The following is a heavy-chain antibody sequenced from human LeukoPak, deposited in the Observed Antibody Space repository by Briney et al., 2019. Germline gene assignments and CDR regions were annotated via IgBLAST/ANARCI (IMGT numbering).Heavy chain of an antibody. CDR2: ISYDGSNK. Sequence: GGSLRLSCAASGFIFSSYPMHWVRQAPGKGLEWVAVISYDGSNKYYADSVKGRFTISRDSSKNTLYLQMNSLRAEDTAQYFCARDPNGDYIGAFEFWGRGTVVTVSS. V-gene: IGHV3-30*07. CDR1: GFIFSSYP. J-gene: IGHJ3*01. CDR3: ARDPNGDYIGAFEF. D-gene: IGHD4-17*01.